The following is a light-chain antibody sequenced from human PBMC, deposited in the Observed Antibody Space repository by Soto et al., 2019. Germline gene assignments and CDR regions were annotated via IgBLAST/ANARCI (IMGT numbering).Light chain of an antibody. V-gene: IGLV2-14*01. CDR3: SSYTSSSTL. J-gene: IGLJ2*01. CDR2: DVS. CDR1: SSDVGGYNY. Sequence: QSALTQPASVSGSPGQSITISCTGTSSDVGGYNYVSWYQQHPGKAPKLMIYDVSNWPSGVSNRLSGSKSGNTASLTISGLQAEDEADYYCSSYTSSSTLFGGGTKLTVL.